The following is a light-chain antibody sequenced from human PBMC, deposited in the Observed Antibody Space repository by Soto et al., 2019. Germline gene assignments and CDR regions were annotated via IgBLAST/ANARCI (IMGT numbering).Light chain of an antibody. CDR3: QQYNNWHPLT. J-gene: IGKJ4*01. CDR1: QSVSIN. Sequence: EIVLTQSPGTLSLSPGERATLSCSASQSVSINLAWYQQKPGQAPRLLIYDASTRATGIPARFSGSGSGTEFTLTISSLQSKDFAVYYCQQYNNWHPLTFGGGTKVDIK. CDR2: DAS. V-gene: IGKV3D-15*01.